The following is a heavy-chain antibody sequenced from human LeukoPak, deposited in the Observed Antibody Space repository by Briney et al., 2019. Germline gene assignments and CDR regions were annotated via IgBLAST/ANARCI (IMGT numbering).Heavy chain of an antibody. J-gene: IGHJ4*02. CDR1: GYTFTLYY. Sequence: ASVKVSCKASGYTFTLYYMHWVRQAPGQGLEWMGIINPSGGSTTYAQKFQGRVTMTRDTSTSTFYMELSSLRSEDTAVYYCARDYGGNPSFFDYWGQGTLVSVSS. V-gene: IGHV1-46*01. D-gene: IGHD4-23*01. CDR2: INPSGGST. CDR3: ARDYGGNPSFFDY.